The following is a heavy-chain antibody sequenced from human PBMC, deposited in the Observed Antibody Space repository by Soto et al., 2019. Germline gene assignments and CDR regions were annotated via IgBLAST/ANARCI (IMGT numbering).Heavy chain of an antibody. CDR3: ARSPSWDTPVRPYHFDY. D-gene: IGHD4-4*01. CDR1: RYTFISYD. CDR2: MNPKSGNT. J-gene: IGHJ4*02. V-gene: IGHV1-8*01. Sequence: QVQLVQSGAEVKKPGASVKVSCKASRYTFISYDINWVRQATGQGLEWMGWMNPKSGNTGYAQSFQGRVTMTRNTSISTAYMELSSLRSEDTAVYYCARSPSWDTPVRPYHFDYWGQGTLVTVSS.